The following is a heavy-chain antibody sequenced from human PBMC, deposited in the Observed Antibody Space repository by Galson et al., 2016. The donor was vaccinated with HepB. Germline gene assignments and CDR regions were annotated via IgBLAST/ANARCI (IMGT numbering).Heavy chain of an antibody. CDR1: GFTFSIYA. D-gene: IGHD3-22*01. CDR3: AKDFGREYYGSSGP. V-gene: IGHV3-23*01. Sequence: SLRLSCAASGFTFSIYAMNWVRQPPGKGLEWVSTVMGSGVTTYYADSVKGRFTVSRDNFRNTVYLQMNSLRAEDTAEYYCAKDFGREYYGSSGPWGQGTLVTVSS. J-gene: IGHJ5*02. CDR2: VMGSGVTT.